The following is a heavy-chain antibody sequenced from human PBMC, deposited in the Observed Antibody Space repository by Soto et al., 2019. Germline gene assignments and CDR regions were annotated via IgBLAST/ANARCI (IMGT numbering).Heavy chain of an antibody. CDR2: IIPIFGTA. V-gene: IGHV1-69*01. CDR3: ARHTHGYSGYDCEDIRYYYYGMDV. D-gene: IGHD5-12*01. J-gene: IGHJ6*02. CDR1: GGTFSSYA. Sequence: QVQLVQSGAEVKKPGSSVKVSCKASGGTFSSYAISWVRQAPGQGLEWMGGIIPIFGTANYAQKFQGRVTITADESTSTAYMELSSLRSEDTAVYYCARHTHGYSGYDCEDIRYYYYGMDVWGQGTTVTVSS.